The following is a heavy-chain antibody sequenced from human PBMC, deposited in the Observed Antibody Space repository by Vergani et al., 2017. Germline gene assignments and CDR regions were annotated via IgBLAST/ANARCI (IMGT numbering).Heavy chain of an antibody. D-gene: IGHD1-26*01. Sequence: EVQLLESGGSLKQPGGSVRLSCAASGFTFSTYAMHWVRQAPGKGLEWVSALTGGGGSTYYADSFKGRFIISRDNSWDTLYLQMNSLRPEDTATYYCVKDAGSYENFFDSWCQGTLVTVSS. CDR3: VKDAGSYENFFDS. V-gene: IGHV3-23*01. J-gene: IGHJ4*02. CDR1: GFTFSTYA. CDR2: LTGGGGST.